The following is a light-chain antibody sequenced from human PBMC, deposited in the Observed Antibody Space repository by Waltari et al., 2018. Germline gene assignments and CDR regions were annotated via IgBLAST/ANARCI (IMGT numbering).Light chain of an antibody. J-gene: IGKJ2*01. CDR3: QKADSFPPYT. CDR2: AAS. Sequence: DIQMTQSPSSVSASLGDPGTITCRASQDINNWLAWFKQKPGKTPKLLISAASSLRSGVPSRFSGSGFGTDFTLTISNLQPEDFAIYYCQKADSFPPYTFGQGTKVEIQ. CDR1: QDINNW. V-gene: IGKV1-12*01.